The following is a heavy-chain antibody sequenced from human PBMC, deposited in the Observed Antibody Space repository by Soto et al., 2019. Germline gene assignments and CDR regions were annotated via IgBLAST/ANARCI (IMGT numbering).Heavy chain of an antibody. D-gene: IGHD3-22*01. CDR1: GYTFTSYD. CDR3: ARDLYYYDSSGYYRPGDYYYGMDV. J-gene: IGHJ6*02. Sequence: ASVKVSCKASGYTFTSYDISWVRQAPGQGLEWMGWISAYNGNTNYAQKLQGRVTMTTDTSTSTAYMELRSLRSDDTAVYYCARDLYYYDSSGYYRPGDYYYGMDVWGQGTTVTVSS. V-gene: IGHV1-18*04. CDR2: ISAYNGNT.